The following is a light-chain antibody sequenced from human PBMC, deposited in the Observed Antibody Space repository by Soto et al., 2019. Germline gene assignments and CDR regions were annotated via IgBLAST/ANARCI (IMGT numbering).Light chain of an antibody. CDR3: AAWDGSLNGWV. Sequence: QSVLTQPPSASGTPGQRVTISCSGSRSNIGSDTVNWYQQLPETAPKLLIYSNNQRPSGVPDRFSGSKSGTSASLAISGLQSEDEADYYCAAWDGSLNGWVFGGGTKLPVL. CDR1: RSNIGSDT. CDR2: SNN. J-gene: IGLJ3*02. V-gene: IGLV1-44*01.